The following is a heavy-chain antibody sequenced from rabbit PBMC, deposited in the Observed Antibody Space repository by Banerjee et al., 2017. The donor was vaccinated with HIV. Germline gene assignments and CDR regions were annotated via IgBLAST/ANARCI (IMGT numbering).Heavy chain of an antibody. Sequence: QEQLVESGGGLVQPEGSLTLTCTASGFSFSSSYYMSWVRQAPGKGLEWIGYIHTGSGSTDYASWVNGRFSISKTSLTTVTLQMTSLTAADTATYFCARSGNLWGQGTLVTVS. V-gene: IGHV1S45*01. CDR2: IHTGSGST. D-gene: IGHD1-1*01. CDR1: GFSFSSSYY. CDR3: ARSGNL. J-gene: IGHJ4*01.